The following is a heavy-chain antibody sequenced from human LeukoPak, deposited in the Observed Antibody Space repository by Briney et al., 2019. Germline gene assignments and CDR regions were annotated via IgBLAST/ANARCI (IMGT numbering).Heavy chain of an antibody. V-gene: IGHV3-33*03. Sequence: PGGSLRLSCAASGFTFSNYAMHWVRQAPGKGLEWVAAIWYDGSNKSYADSAKGRFTVSRDNAKSSLYLQMNSLRAEDTAVYYCATSRTFDYWGQGTLVTVSS. CDR2: IWYDGSNK. J-gene: IGHJ4*02. CDR1: GFTFSNYA. D-gene: IGHD6-13*01. CDR3: ATSRTFDY.